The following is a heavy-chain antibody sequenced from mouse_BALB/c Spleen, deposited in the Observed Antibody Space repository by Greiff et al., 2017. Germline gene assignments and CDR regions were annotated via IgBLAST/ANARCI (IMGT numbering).Heavy chain of an antibody. CDR2: IDPSDSYT. CDR1: GYTFTSYW. J-gene: IGHJ1*01. V-gene: IGHV1S127*01. CDR3: TRFTTGYFDV. D-gene: IGHD1-1*01. Sequence: QGQLQQSGAELVKPGASVKMSCKASGYTFTSYWMHWVKQRPGQGLEWIGVIDPSDSYTSYNQKFKGKATLTVDTSSSTAYMQLSSLTSEDSAVYYCTRFTTGYFDVWGAGTTVTVSS.